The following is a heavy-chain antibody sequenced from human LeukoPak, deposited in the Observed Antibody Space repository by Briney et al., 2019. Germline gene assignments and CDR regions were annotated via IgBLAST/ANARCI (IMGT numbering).Heavy chain of an antibody. D-gene: IGHD2-21*01. Sequence: PSETLSLTSADYGGSFSGYYWSWIRQPPGKGLEWIGSIYYSGSTYYNPSLKSRVTISVDTSKTHFSLKLSSVTAADTAVYYCAKGVVIAPQTFDYWGQGTLVTVSS. J-gene: IGHJ4*02. CDR1: GGSFSGYY. CDR2: IYYSGST. V-gene: IGHV4-34*01. CDR3: AKGVVIAPQTFDY.